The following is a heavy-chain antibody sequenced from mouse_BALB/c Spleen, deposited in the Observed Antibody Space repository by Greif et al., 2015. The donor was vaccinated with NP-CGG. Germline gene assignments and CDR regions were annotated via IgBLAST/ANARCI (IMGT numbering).Heavy chain of an antibody. CDR1: GFTFSSFG. Sequence: EVKVVESGGGLVQPGGSRKLSCAASGFTFSSFGMHWVRQAPEKGLEWVAYISSGSSTIYYADTVKGRFAISRDNPKNTLFLQMTSLRSEDTAMYYCARLTIRYDEGYAMDYWGQGTSVTVSS. CDR3: ARLTIRYDEGYAMDY. J-gene: IGHJ4*01. V-gene: IGHV5-17*02. D-gene: IGHD2-14*01. CDR2: ISSGSSTI.